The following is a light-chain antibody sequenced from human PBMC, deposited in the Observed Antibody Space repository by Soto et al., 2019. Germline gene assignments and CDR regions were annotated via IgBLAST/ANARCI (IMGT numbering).Light chain of an antibody. Sequence: EIVMTQSPATLSVSPGERATLSRRASQSVSSNLAWYQQKPGQASRLLIYGASTRATGIPARFSGSGSGTEFTLTISSLQSEDFAVYYCQQYNKWPLTFGGGTKVEIK. CDR1: QSVSSN. CDR3: QQYNKWPLT. V-gene: IGKV3-15*01. J-gene: IGKJ4*01. CDR2: GAS.